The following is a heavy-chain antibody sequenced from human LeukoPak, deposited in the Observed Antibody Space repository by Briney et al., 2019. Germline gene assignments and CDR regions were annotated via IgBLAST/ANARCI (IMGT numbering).Heavy chain of an antibody. Sequence: GGSLRLSCAASGFTFGTYWMYWVRQTPGKGLVWVARVNTDGSGTAYADSVKGRFTISRDNAKNTLYLQMNSLRDEDTAVYFCARGLAVVPAGVPDYWGQGTLVTVSS. V-gene: IGHV3-74*01. CDR2: VNTDGSGT. J-gene: IGHJ4*02. CDR3: ARGLAVVPAGVPDY. CDR1: GFTFGTYW. D-gene: IGHD2-2*01.